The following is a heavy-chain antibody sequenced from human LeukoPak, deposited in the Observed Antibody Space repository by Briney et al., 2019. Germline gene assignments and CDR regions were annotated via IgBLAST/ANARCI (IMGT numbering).Heavy chain of an antibody. CDR2: INHSGST. J-gene: IGHJ5*02. CDR1: GGSFSGYY. Sequence: SETLSLTCAVYGGSFSGYYWSWIRQPPGEGLEWIGEINHSGSTNYNPSLKSRVTISVDTSKNQFSLKLSSVTAANTAVYYCARGRPVLLWFGEPSNWFDPWGQGTLVTVSS. CDR3: ARGRPVLLWFGEPSNWFDP. V-gene: IGHV4-34*01. D-gene: IGHD3-10*01.